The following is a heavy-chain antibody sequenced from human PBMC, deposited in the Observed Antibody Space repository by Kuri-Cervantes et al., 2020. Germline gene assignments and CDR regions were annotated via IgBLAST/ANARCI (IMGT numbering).Heavy chain of an antibody. D-gene: IGHD3-3*01. V-gene: IGHV3-23*01. J-gene: IGHJ3*02. CDR3: AKYYDFWSGDDAFDI. CDR2: ISGSGGST. CDR1: GFTFDDYA. Sequence: GGSLRLSCAASGFTFDDYAMTWVRQAPGKGLEWVSAISGSGGSTYYADSVKGRFTISRDNSKNTLYLQMNSLRAEDTAVYYCAKYYDFWSGDDAFDIWGQGTMVTVSS.